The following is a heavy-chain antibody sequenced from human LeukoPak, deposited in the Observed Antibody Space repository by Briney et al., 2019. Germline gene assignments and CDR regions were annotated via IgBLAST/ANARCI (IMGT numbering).Heavy chain of an antibody. V-gene: IGHV4-61*02. CDR2: IYTSGST. Sequence: SETLSLTCTVSGGSITSGSYYWTWIRQPAGRGLEWIGRIYTSGSTNYNPSLKSRVTISLDTSKNHFSLKLNSVTVADTAVYYCARGGFCIGGSCYPPSDAFDISGQRTVVTVSS. J-gene: IGHJ3*02. CDR1: GGSITSGSYY. CDR3: ARGGFCIGGSCYPPSDAFDI. D-gene: IGHD2-15*01.